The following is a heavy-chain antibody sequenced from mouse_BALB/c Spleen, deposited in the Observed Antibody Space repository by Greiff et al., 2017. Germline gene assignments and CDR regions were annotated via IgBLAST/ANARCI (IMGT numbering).Heavy chain of an antibody. Sequence: EVQVVESGGGLVKPGGSLKLSCAASGFTFSSYAMSWVRQTPEKRLEWVASISSGGSTYYPDSVKGRFTISRDNARNILYLQMSSLRSEDTAMYYCARGRTTATGFAYWGQGTLVTVSA. J-gene: IGHJ3*01. CDR1: GFTFSSYA. CDR3: ARGRTTATGFAY. D-gene: IGHD1-2*01. CDR2: ISSGGST. V-gene: IGHV5-6-5*01.